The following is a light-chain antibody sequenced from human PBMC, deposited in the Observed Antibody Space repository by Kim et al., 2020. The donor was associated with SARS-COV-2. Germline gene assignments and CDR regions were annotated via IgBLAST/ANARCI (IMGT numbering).Light chain of an antibody. Sequence: SELPQDPAVSVALGQTVRITCQGDSLRSYYASWYQQKPGQAPVLVIYGKNNRASGIPDRFSGSSSGNTASLTITGAQAEDEADYYCNSRDSSGNHWVFGGGTQLTV. CDR3: NSRDSSGNHWV. CDR1: SLRSYY. CDR2: GKN. J-gene: IGLJ3*02. V-gene: IGLV3-19*01.